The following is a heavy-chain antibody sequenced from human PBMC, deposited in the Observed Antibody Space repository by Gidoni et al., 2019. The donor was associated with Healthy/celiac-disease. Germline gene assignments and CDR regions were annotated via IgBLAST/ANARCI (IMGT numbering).Heavy chain of an antibody. CDR1: CGSISSGGYY. Sequence: QFQLPQSGPGLLMPSQTLSLTLPVSCGSISSGGYYWRWSRQHPGKGLEWIGYIYYSGSTYYNPSLKSRVTIAVDTSKSQFSLKLSSGTAEDTAVYYCARRMTTPGYFDLWGRGTLVTVSS. J-gene: IGHJ2*01. CDR3: ARRMTTPGYFDL. CDR2: IYYSGST. V-gene: IGHV4-31*03. D-gene: IGHD4-17*01.